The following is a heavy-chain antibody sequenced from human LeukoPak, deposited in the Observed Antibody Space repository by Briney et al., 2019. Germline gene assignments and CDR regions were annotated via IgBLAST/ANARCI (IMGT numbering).Heavy chain of an antibody. CDR2: ISSSSRTI. V-gene: IGHV3-48*02. Sequence: GGSLRLSCAASGFTFSSYSMNWVRQAPGKGLEWVSYISSSSRTIYYADSVKGRFTISRDNAKNSLYLQMNSLRDEDTAVYYCAAEVNYDSSGYYSAFDIWGQGTMVTVSS. D-gene: IGHD3-22*01. J-gene: IGHJ3*02. CDR3: AAEVNYDSSGYYSAFDI. CDR1: GFTFSSYS.